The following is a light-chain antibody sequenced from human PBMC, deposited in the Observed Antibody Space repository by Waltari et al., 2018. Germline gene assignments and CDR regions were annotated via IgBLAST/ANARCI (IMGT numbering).Light chain of an antibody. J-gene: IGKJ5*01. V-gene: IGKV1-9*01. CDR2: AAS. Sequence: DIQLTQSPSFLSASVGDSVTITCRASQAISSYLAWYQQKPGRAPKLLIYAASTLQSGVPSGFSGSGSGTEFTLTISSLQPEDFATYYCQQLDSFPITFGQGTRLEIK. CDR3: QQLDSFPIT. CDR1: QAISSY.